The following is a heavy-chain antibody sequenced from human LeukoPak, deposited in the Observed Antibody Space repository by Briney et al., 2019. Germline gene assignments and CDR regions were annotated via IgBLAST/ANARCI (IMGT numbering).Heavy chain of an antibody. CDR3: ARDSSGYYYLPQYYFDY. J-gene: IGHJ4*02. D-gene: IGHD3-22*01. CDR1: GGSISSYY. Sequence: SETLSLTCTVSGGSISSYYWSWIRQPPGKGLEWIGYIYYSGSTNYNPSLKSRVTISVDTSKNQFSLKPSSVTAADTAVYYCARDSSGYYYLPQYYFDYWGQGTLVTVSS. V-gene: IGHV4-59*01. CDR2: IYYSGST.